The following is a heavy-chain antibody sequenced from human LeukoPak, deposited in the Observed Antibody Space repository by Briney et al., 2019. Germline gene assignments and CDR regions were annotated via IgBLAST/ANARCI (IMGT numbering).Heavy chain of an antibody. CDR2: IGTSGSYI. V-gene: IGHV3-21*01. CDR3: ARGRSITLLRGVAMSDGFDI. CDR1: GFTFSIYS. J-gene: IGHJ3*02. D-gene: IGHD3-10*01. Sequence: GGCLRLSCAASGFTFSIYSMNWVRQAPGKGLEWVSFIGTSGSYIYYGDSVKGRVTISRDNAKNSLYLQMNGLRAEDTAVYYCARGRSITLLRGVAMSDGFDIWGQGAMVTVSS.